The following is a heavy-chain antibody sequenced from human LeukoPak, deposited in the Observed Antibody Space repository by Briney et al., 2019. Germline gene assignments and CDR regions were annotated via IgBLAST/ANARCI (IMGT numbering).Heavy chain of an antibody. Sequence: PGGSLRLSCAASGFTFDNYAMHWVRQAPGQGLEWVSGISWNSGTIGYVDSVKGRFTISRDNAKNSLYLQMDSLRAEDMALYYCAKDVSLGFCSGGSCSVHFDYWGQGTLVTVSS. J-gene: IGHJ4*02. V-gene: IGHV3-9*03. CDR2: ISWNSGTI. CDR1: GFTFDNYA. D-gene: IGHD2-15*01. CDR3: AKDVSLGFCSGGSCSVHFDY.